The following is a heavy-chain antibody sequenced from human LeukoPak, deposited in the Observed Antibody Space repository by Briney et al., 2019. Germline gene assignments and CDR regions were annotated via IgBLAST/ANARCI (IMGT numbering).Heavy chain of an antibody. D-gene: IGHD3-10*01. CDR1: GGSFSSYY. CDR2: INHSGST. Sequence: SETLSLTCAVYGGSFSSYYWSWIRQPPGKGLEWIGEINHSGSTNYNPSLKSRVTISVDTSKNQFSLKLSSVTAADTAVYYCARYYYGSGSYYAPPVYMDVWGKGTTVTVSS. V-gene: IGHV4-34*01. J-gene: IGHJ6*03. CDR3: ARYYYGSGSYYAPPVYMDV.